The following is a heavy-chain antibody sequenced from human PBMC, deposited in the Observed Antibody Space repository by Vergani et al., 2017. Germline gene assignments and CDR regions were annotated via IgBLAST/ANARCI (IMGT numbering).Heavy chain of an antibody. CDR3: AGDRYYLGSGSYPYFYYYGLDV. CDR1: GFTFSSYS. J-gene: IGHJ6*02. D-gene: IGHD3-10*01. V-gene: IGHV3-21*01. Sequence: EVQLVESGGGLVKRGGSLRLSCAASGFTFSSYSMNWVRQAPGKGLEWVSSISSSSSYIHYSDSLKGRFTISRDNAKSSLYLQMNSLRAEDTGVYYCAGDRYYLGSGSYPYFYYYGLDVWGQGTAVTVSS. CDR2: ISSSSSYI.